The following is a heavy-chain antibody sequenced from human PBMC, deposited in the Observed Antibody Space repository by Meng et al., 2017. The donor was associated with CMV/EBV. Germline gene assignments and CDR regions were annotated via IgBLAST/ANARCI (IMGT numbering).Heavy chain of an antibody. D-gene: IGHD2-2*01. J-gene: IGHJ6*02. CDR2: INPNSGGT. CDR1: GYTFTGYY. V-gene: IGHV1-2*02. Sequence: ASVKVSCKASGYTFTGYYMHWVRQAPGQGLEWMGWINPNSGGTNYAQKLQGRVTMTTDTSTSTAYMELRSLRSDDTAVYYCARDPFIVVVPEVYGMDVWGQGTTVTVSS. CDR3: ARDPFIVVVPEVYGMDV.